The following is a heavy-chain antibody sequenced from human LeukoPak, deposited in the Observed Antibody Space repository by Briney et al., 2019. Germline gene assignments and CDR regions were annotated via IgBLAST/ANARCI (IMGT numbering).Heavy chain of an antibody. CDR3: AEGGGYDSSGYYSTDAFDI. CDR2: IYYSGST. D-gene: IGHD3-22*01. Sequence: PSETLSLTCSVSGGSISSYYWSWIRQPPGKGLEWIGYIYYSGSTNYNPSLKSRVTISVDTSKNQFSLKLSSVTAADTAVYYCAEGGGYDSSGYYSTDAFDIWGQGTMVTVSS. V-gene: IGHV4-59*01. J-gene: IGHJ3*02. CDR1: GGSISSYY.